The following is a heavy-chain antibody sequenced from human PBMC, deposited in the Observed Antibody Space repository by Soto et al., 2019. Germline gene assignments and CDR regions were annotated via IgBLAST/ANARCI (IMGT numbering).Heavy chain of an antibody. D-gene: IGHD3-22*01. Sequence: GAPVKVSRKASGFTFTSSAVQWVRQARGQRLEWIGWIVVGSGNTNYAQKFQERVTITRDMSTSTAYMELSSLRSEDTAVYYCAAVGDSSGYYIFDYWGQGTLVTVSS. CDR2: IVVGSGNT. V-gene: IGHV1-58*01. CDR1: GFTFTSSA. J-gene: IGHJ4*02. CDR3: AAVGDSSGYYIFDY.